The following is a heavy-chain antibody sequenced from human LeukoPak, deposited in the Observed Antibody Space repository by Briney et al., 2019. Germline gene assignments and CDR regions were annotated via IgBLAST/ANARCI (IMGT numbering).Heavy chain of an antibody. CDR1: GFTFNTYT. Sequence: GGSLRLSCAASGFTFNTYTMNWVRQAPGKGLEWVSAISGSGGSTYYADSVKGRFTISRDNSKNTLYLQMNSLRAEDTAVYYCAKGGSYLVSDAFDIWGQGTMVTLSS. CDR2: ISGSGGST. D-gene: IGHD1-26*01. J-gene: IGHJ3*02. CDR3: AKGGSYLVSDAFDI. V-gene: IGHV3-23*01.